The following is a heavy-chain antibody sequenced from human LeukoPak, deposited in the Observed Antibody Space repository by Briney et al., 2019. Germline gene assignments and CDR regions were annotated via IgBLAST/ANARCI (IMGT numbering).Heavy chain of an antibody. CDR3: ARPNRPITGRVDY. V-gene: IGHV4-39*01. CDR1: GGSISSSSYY. Sequence: SETLSLTCTVCGGSISSSSYYWGWIRQPPGKGLEWIGSIYYSGSTYYNPSLKSRVTISVDTSKNQFSLKLSSVTAADTAVYYCARPNRPITGRVDYWGQGTLVTVSS. CDR2: IYYSGST. J-gene: IGHJ4*02. D-gene: IGHD1-14*01.